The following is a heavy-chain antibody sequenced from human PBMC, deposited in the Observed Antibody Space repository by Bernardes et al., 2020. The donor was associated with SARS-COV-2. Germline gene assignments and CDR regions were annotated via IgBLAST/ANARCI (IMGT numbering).Heavy chain of an antibody. D-gene: IGHD4-17*01. CDR3: AREGAYGANSRLRADDAFDI. V-gene: IGHV4-59*02. CDR1: GGSVSSYY. Sequence: SETLSLTCTVSGGSVSSYYWSWIRQSPGKGLEWIGFIYYDGSTKYNPSLKSRVTISVDTSKNRFSLKVSSVTAADTAVYYCAREGAYGANSRLRADDAFDIWGQVTMVTVSS. J-gene: IGHJ3*02. CDR2: IYYDGST.